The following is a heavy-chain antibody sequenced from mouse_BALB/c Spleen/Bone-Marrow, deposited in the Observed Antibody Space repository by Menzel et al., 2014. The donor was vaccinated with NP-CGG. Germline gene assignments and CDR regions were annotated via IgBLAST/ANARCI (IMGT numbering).Heavy chain of an antibody. J-gene: IGHJ3*01. D-gene: IGHD2-4*01. CDR1: GYTFTSYW. V-gene: IGHV1S22*01. CDR3: TRLGSTMITTDAY. Sequence: LKESGSELVRPGASVKLSCKASGYTFTSYWMHWVKQRPGQGLEWIGNIYPGSGSTNYDEKFKSKATLTVDTSSSTAYMQLSSLTPEDSAVYYCTRLGSTMITTDAYWGQGTLVLSLQ. CDR2: IYPGSGST.